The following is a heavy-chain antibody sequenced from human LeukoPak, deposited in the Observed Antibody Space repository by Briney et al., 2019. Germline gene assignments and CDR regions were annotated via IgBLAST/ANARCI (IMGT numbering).Heavy chain of an antibody. CDR3: ARATYDSSGYYPPSLGY. CDR1: GFTFSSYG. V-gene: IGHV3-74*01. D-gene: IGHD3-22*01. Sequence: GGSLRLSCAASGFTFSSYGMHWVRQAPGKGLVWVSRINSDGSSTSYADSVKGRFTISRDNAKNTLYLQMNSLRAEDTAVYYCARATYDSSGYYPPSLGYWGQGTLVTVSS. CDR2: INSDGSST. J-gene: IGHJ4*02.